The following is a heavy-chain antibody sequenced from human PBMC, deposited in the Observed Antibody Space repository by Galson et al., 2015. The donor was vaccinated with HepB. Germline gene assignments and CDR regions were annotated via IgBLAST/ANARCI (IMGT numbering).Heavy chain of an antibody. Sequence: SLRLSCAVSGFSFSTYAMHWVRQAPGKGLEYVSAIGNNGGSTYYADSVKGRFTISRDNPKNTLYLQMSSLRAEDTAIYYCAKENFDSSGFYFHFDYWGQGTLVTVSS. D-gene: IGHD3-22*01. V-gene: IGHV3-64D*06. CDR2: IGNNGGST. CDR1: GFSFSTYA. CDR3: AKENFDSSGFYFHFDY. J-gene: IGHJ4*02.